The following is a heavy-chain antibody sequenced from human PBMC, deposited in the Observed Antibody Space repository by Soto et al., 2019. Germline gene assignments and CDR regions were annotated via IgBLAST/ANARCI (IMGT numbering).Heavy chain of an antibody. Sequence: GESLKISCQGFGYTFTSYWIGWVRQMPGKGLEWMGIINPDDSDIRYSPTFQGQVTISADKSITTAYLQWSSLKASDTAMYYCARHPYGGYYCYLDLWGRGSLVTVSS. V-gene: IGHV5-51*01. J-gene: IGHJ2*01. CDR2: INPDDSDI. CDR3: ARHPYGGYYCYLDL. D-gene: IGHD4-17*01. CDR1: GYTFTSYW.